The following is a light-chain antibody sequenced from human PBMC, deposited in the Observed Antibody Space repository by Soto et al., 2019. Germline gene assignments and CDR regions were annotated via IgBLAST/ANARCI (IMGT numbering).Light chain of an antibody. Sequence: QSALTQPASVSGSPGQSITISCTGTSSDVAGYIYVSWYQQHPGKAPKLMIFEVSNRPSGVSNRFSGSKSGNTAFLTISGLQAEDEADYYCSSYSSSNTLYVFGTGTTLTVL. J-gene: IGLJ1*01. CDR3: SSYSSSNTLYV. CDR1: SSDVAGYIY. V-gene: IGLV2-14*01. CDR2: EVS.